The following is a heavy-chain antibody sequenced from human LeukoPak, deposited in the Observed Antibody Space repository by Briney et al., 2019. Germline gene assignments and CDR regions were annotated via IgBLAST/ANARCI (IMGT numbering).Heavy chain of an antibody. Sequence: PGGSLRLSCAASGFTVSSNYMSWVRQAPGKGLVWVSRINTDGGITTYADSVKGRFTISRDNAKNTVYLQMNSLRGDDTAVYYCARGGAGAAVYYDYWGQGTLVTVSS. CDR1: GFTVSSNY. CDR3: ARGGAGAAVYYDY. D-gene: IGHD6-13*01. V-gene: IGHV3-74*01. CDR2: INTDGGIT. J-gene: IGHJ4*02.